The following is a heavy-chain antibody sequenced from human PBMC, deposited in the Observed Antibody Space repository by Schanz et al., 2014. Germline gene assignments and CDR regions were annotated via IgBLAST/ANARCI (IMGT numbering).Heavy chain of an antibody. J-gene: IGHJ5*02. D-gene: IGHD1-26*01. V-gene: IGHV3-23*04. CDR3: AKEVGATLFHWFDP. CDR1: GFTFSSYG. CDR2: ISGSGGST. Sequence: EVQLVESGGGLVQPGESLRVSCAASGFTFSSYGMSWVRQAPGKGLEWVSAISGSGGSTYYADSVKGRFTISRDNSKNTLYLQLNSLRAEDTAVYYCAKEVGATLFHWFDPWGQGTLVTVSS.